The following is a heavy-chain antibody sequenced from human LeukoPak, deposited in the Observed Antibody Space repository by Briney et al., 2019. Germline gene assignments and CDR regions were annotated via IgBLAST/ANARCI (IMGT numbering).Heavy chain of an antibody. J-gene: IGHJ6*02. V-gene: IGHV3-74*01. CDR2: IDPDGSTT. CDR3: TRVQAGRAGLMDV. Sequence: PGGSLILSCAASGFTLSSYWMHWVRQAPGEGLVWVSRIDPDGSTTNYADSVKGRFTTSRDNAKNTLYLQMNSLRAEDTALYYCTRVQAGRAGLMDVWGRGTTVTVSS. D-gene: IGHD6-13*01. CDR1: GFTLSSYW.